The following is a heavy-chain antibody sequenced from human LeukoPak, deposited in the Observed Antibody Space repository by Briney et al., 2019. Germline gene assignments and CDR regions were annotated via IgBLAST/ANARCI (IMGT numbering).Heavy chain of an antibody. CDR2: IYTSGST. CDR3: ARVGYDILTGYYKWFDP. CDR1: GGSISSYY. V-gene: IGHV4-4*07. D-gene: IGHD3-9*01. Sequence: SETLSLTCTVSGGSISSYYWSWIRLPAGKGLEWIGRIYTSGSTNYNPSLKSRVTMSVDTSKNQFSLKLSSVTAADTAVYYCARVGYDILTGYYKWFDPWGQGTLVTVSS. J-gene: IGHJ5*02.